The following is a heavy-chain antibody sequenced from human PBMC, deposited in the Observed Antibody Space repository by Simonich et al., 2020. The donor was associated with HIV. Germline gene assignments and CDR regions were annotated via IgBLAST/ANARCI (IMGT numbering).Heavy chain of an antibody. CDR2: INHSGSI. V-gene: IGHV4-34*01. Sequence: QVQLQQWGAGLLKPSETLSLTCAVYGGSFSGYYWTWIRQPPGKGREWIGGINHSGSIKYSPALKSRVTISVDTSKKQFSLKLSSVTAADTAVYYCARQPRIAAAGGGWFDPWGQGTLVTVSS. CDR1: GGSFSGYY. D-gene: IGHD6-13*01. CDR3: ARQPRIAAAGGGWFDP. J-gene: IGHJ5*02.